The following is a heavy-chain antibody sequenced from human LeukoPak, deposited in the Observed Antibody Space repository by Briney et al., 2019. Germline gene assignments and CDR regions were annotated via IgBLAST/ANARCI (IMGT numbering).Heavy chain of an antibody. CDR1: GFSVNGYV. V-gene: IGHV3-23*01. Sequence: GGSLRLSCEGSGFSVNGYVMSWVRQAPGKGLEWIEVTGGSDDNTHYADSVKGRFTISRDNSENRLFLQMNSLRPDDSALYYCTKDLMTGFSSGWYFAYWGQGTLVTVSS. D-gene: IGHD6-19*01. CDR3: TKDLMTGFSSGWYFAY. J-gene: IGHJ4*02. CDR2: TGGSDDNT.